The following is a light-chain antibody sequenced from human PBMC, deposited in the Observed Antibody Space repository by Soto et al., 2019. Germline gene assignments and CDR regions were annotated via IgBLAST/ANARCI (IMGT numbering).Light chain of an antibody. CDR2: GAS. V-gene: IGKV3-15*01. CDR3: QQYNNWPPWT. J-gene: IGKJ1*01. CDR1: QSVSNN. Sequence: EIVMTQSPATLSVSPGERVTLSCRASQSVSNNLAWYQQKLGQTPRLLIYGASTRATGIPARFSGSGSGTEFTLTISSLQSEDFAVYFCQQYNNWPPWTFGQGTKVEIK.